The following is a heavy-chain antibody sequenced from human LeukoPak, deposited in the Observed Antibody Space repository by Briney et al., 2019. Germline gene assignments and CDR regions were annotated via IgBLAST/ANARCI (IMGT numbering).Heavy chain of an antibody. CDR2: FDPEDGET. J-gene: IGHJ4*02. CDR1: EYTLTELC. V-gene: IGHV1-24*01. Sequence: ASVKVSCKVSEYTLTELCMHWVRQAPGKGLEWMGGFDPEDGETIYAQKFQGRVTMTEDTSTDTAYMELTSLRSEDTAVYYCATAPYDTSGYYYFYFDYWGQGTQVTVSS. D-gene: IGHD3-22*01. CDR3: ATAPYDTSGYYYFYFDY.